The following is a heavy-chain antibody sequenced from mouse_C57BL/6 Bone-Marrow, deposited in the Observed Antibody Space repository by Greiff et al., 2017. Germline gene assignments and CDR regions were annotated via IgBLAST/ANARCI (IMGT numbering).Heavy chain of an antibody. V-gene: IGHV1-85*01. CDR3: ATDYARDA. CDR2: LYPRDGST. CDR1: GYTFTSYD. J-gene: IGHJ4*01. Sequence: VQLQESGPELVKPGASVKLSCKASGYTFTSYDINWVKQRPGQGLEWLGWLYPRDGSTTYNEKFKGKATLTVDPSSSTAYMEVHSLTSEDSAVYFCATDYARDAWGQGASVTVAS.